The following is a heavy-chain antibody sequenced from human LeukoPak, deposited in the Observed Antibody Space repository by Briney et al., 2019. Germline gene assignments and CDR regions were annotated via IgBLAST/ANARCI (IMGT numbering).Heavy chain of an antibody. J-gene: IGHJ6*03. CDR3: ARLLGCSSTSCYYNYYYYYMDV. V-gene: IGHV4-34*01. Sequence: SETLSLTCAVYGTSFSGYYWSWIRQPPGKGLEWIGEINHSGSTNYNPSLKSRVTISVDTSKNQFSLKLSSVTAADTAVYYCARLLGCSSTSCYYNYYYYYMDVWGKGTTVTVSS. CDR1: GTSFSGYY. CDR2: INHSGST. D-gene: IGHD2-2*01.